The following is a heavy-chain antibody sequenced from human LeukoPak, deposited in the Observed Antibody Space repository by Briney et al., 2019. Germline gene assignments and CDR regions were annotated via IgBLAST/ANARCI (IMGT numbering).Heavy chain of an antibody. CDR1: GFSFDDYA. V-gene: IGHV3-23*01. Sequence: PGRSLRLSCAASGFSFDDYAMHWVRQAPGKGLEWVSAISGSGSNTYYADSVKGGFTISRDNSKDTLFLQMNSLRVEDTAVYYRARVSSGYQGWFDPWGQGILVTVSS. J-gene: IGHJ5*02. D-gene: IGHD5-12*01. CDR2: ISGSGSNT. CDR3: ARVSSGYQGWFDP.